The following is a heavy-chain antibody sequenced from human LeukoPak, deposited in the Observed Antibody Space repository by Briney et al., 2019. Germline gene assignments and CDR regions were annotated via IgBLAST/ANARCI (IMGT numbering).Heavy chain of an antibody. J-gene: IGHJ6*02. V-gene: IGHV4-59*01. CDR1: GGSISSYY. CDR2: IYYSGST. CDR3: ARAARDSGSYYLYYYYGMDV. D-gene: IGHD1-26*01. Sequence: PSETLSLTCTVSGGSISSYYWSWIRQPPGKGLEWIGYIYYSGSTNYNPSHKSRVTISVDTSKNQFSLKLSSVTAADTAVYYCARAARDSGSYYLYYYYGMDVWGQGTTVTVSS.